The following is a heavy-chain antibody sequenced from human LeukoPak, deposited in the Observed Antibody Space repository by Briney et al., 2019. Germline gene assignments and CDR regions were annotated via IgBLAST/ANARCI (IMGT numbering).Heavy chain of an antibody. CDR2: ISGSGGST. D-gene: IGHD4-17*01. J-gene: IGHJ4*02. Sequence: GGTLRLSCAASGFTFSSYGMSWVRQAPGKGLEWVSAISGSGGSTYYADSVKGRFTISRDNSKNTLYLQMNSLRAEDTAVYYCAKVGVIYGDSHFDYWGQGTLVTVSS. V-gene: IGHV3-23*01. CDR3: AKVGVIYGDSHFDY. CDR1: GFTFSSYG.